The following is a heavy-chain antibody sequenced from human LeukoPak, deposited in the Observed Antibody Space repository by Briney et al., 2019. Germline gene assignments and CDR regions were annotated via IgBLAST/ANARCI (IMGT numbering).Heavy chain of an antibody. J-gene: IGHJ6*03. V-gene: IGHV4-59*01. CDR1: GDSISSYY. Sequence: SETLSLTCTVSGDSISSYYWSWIRQPPGKGLEWIGYIYYSGNTNYNPSLKSRVTISVDTSKNQISLKLNSVTAADTAVYYCASSPFERLADMDVWGKGATVTVSS. D-gene: IGHD6-25*01. CDR2: IYYSGNT. CDR3: ASSPFERLADMDV.